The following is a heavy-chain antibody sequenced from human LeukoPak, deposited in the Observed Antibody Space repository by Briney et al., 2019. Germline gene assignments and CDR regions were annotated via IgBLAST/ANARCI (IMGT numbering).Heavy chain of an antibody. CDR3: ARDGQWLSD. V-gene: IGHV4-39*07. D-gene: IGHD6-19*01. J-gene: IGHJ4*02. CDR2: IYYSGST. Sequence: PSETLSLTCTVSGGSISSSSYYWGWIRQPPGKGLEWIGSIYYSGSTYYNPSLKSRVTISVDTSKNQFSLKLSSVTAADTAVYYCARDGQWLSDWGQGTLVTVSS. CDR1: GGSISSSSYY.